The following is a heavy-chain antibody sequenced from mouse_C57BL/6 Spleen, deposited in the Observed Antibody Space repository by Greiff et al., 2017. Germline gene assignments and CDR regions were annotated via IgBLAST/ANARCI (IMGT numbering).Heavy chain of an antibody. CDR2: IWSGGST. D-gene: IGHD2-4*01. J-gene: IGHJ4*01. CDR1: GFSLTSYG. Sequence: QFQLQQSGPGLVQPSQSLSITCTVSGFSLTSYGVHWVRQSPGKGLEWLGVIWSGGSTDYNAAFISRLSISKDNSKSQVFFKMNSLQADDTAIYYCARNHLSTMNLAMDYWGQGTSVTVSS. CDR3: ARNHLSTMNLAMDY. V-gene: IGHV2-2*01.